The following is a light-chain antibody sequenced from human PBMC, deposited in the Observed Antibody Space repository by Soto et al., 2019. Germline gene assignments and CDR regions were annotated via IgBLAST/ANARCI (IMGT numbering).Light chain of an antibody. Sequence: QSVLTQAPSVSVAPGQRVTISCTGSSSNIGAGYDVNWYQQLPGTAPKLLIYNTSNRTSGVPERFSGSKSGTSASLAITGLKAEDEADYYCQSYDSSLGGTVVFGGGTKLTVL. CDR1: SSNIGAGYD. V-gene: IGLV1-40*01. CDR2: NTS. J-gene: IGLJ2*01. CDR3: QSYDSSLGGTVV.